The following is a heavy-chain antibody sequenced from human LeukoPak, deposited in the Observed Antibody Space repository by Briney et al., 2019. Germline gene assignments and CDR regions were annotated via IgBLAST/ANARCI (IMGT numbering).Heavy chain of an antibody. J-gene: IGHJ6*02. V-gene: IGHV3-66*01. CDR3: ARSGFGVLYYYGMDV. D-gene: IGHD3-10*01. Sequence: GGSLRLSCAASGFTFSSYWMHWVRQAPGKGLEWVSIIYGADSTYYADSVKGRFTISRDNSKNTLYLQMNSLRAEDTAVYYCARSGFGVLYYYGMDVWGQGTTVTVSS. CDR1: GFTFSSYW. CDR2: IYGADST.